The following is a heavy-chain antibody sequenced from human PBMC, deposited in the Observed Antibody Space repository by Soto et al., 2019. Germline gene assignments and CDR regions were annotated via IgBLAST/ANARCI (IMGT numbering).Heavy chain of an antibody. CDR3: ARVPDY. V-gene: IGHV4-30-2*01. CDR1: GCSISSGGYS. J-gene: IGHJ4*02. Sequence: QLQLQESGSGLGKPSQTLSLTCAVSGCSISSGGYSWSWIRQPPGKGLEWIGYIYHSGRPYYNPSLKSRVTISVDRSKNQFSLKLSSVTAADTAVYYCARVPDYWGQGTLVTVSS. CDR2: IYHSGRP.